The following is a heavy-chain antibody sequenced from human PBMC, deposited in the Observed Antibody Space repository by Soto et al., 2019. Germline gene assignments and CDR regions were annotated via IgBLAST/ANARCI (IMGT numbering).Heavy chain of an antibody. CDR1: GGSISGGNYY. J-gene: IGHJ4*02. D-gene: IGHD4-17*01. Sequence: QVQLQESGPGLVKPSQTLSHTCTVSGGSISGGNYYWSWIRQPPGKGLEWIGYIYYSGSTYYNPSLKSRVTISVDTSKNQFSLKLTSVTAADTAVYFCARRVDAGYGDYFYFDFWGQGTMVTVSS. V-gene: IGHV4-30-4*01. CDR3: ARRVDAGYGDYFYFDF. CDR2: IYYSGST.